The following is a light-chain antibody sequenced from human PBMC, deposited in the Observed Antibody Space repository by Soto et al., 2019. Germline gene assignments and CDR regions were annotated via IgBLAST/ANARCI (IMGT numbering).Light chain of an antibody. Sequence: EIVLTQSPGTLSLSPGERATLSCRASQSVNRDYLAWYHQKVGQPPRLLIYAASSRATGIPDRFSGSGSGTDFTLTISRLDPEDFAVYYCQQDGSSPITFGQGSRLEIK. CDR3: QQDGSSPIT. V-gene: IGKV3-20*01. CDR1: QSVNRDY. J-gene: IGKJ5*01. CDR2: AAS.